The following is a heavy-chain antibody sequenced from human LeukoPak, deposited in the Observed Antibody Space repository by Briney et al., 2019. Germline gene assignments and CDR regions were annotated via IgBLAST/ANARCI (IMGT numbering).Heavy chain of an antibody. CDR3: ARDLDGTNHFDY. V-gene: IGHV4-31*03. D-gene: IGHD2-8*01. J-gene: IGHJ4*02. Sequence: ASETLSLTCTVSGGSISSGGYYWSWIPQHPGKGLEWIGYIYNSGSTYYNPSLKSRVTISVDTSKNQFSLRLSSVTAADTAVYYCARDLDGTNHFDYWGQGTLVTVSS. CDR2: IYNSGST. CDR1: GGSISSGGYY.